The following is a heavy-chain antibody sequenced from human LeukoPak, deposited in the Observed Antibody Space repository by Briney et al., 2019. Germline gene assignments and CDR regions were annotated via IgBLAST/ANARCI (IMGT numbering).Heavy chain of an antibody. V-gene: IGHV4-34*09. CDR3: ARVPASGWRYFDY. CDR2: INHSGST. Sequence: PSETLSLTCAVYGGSFSGYYWSWIRQPPGKGLEWIGEINHSGSTNYNPSLKSRLIMSVDTSKNQFSLKLTSVTAADTAVYYCARVPASGWRYFDYWGQGTLVTVSS. CDR1: GGSFSGYY. J-gene: IGHJ4*02. D-gene: IGHD3-3*01.